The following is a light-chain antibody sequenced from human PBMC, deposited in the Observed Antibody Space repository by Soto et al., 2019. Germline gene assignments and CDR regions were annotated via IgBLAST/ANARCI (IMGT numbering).Light chain of an antibody. V-gene: IGKV4-1*01. CDR3: QQYYSTPVT. Sequence: DIVMTQSPDYLAVSLGERATINCKSSQSILFSSNNKNYLTWYQQKPGQPPKPLIYWASTRESGVPDRFSGGGSGTDFTLTISSLQAEDVAVYYCQQYYSTPVTFGGGTKVEIK. J-gene: IGKJ4*01. CDR2: WAS. CDR1: QSILFSSNNKNY.